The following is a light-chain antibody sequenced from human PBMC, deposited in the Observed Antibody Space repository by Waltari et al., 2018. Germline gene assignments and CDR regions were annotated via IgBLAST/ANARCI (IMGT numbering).Light chain of an antibody. Sequence: QSALTQPPSASGSPGQSVTISCAGTSSHAGGSNSVSWYQHHPGKAPKLIIYEVTKRPSGVPDRFSGSKSGNTASLTVSGLQAEDESDYYCSSYGGSNNFYVFGTGTKVSVL. V-gene: IGLV2-8*01. J-gene: IGLJ1*01. CDR3: SSYGGSNNFYV. CDR2: EVT. CDR1: SSHAGGSNS.